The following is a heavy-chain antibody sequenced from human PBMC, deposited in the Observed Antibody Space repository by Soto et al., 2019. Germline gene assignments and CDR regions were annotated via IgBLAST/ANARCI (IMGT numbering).Heavy chain of an antibody. Sequence: GGSVRRYCAAYGFTFSSYSMNWVRQAPGKGLEWVSYISSSSSTIYYADSVKGRFTISRDNAKNSLYLQMNSLRDEDTAVYYCARPSRPYDFWSGPFDPWGQGTLVTVSS. CDR3: ARPSRPYDFWSGPFDP. CDR1: GFTFSSYS. V-gene: IGHV3-48*02. CDR2: ISSSSSTI. J-gene: IGHJ5*02. D-gene: IGHD3-3*01.